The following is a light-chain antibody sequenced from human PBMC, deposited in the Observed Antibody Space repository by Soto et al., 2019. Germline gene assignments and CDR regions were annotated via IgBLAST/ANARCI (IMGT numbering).Light chain of an antibody. CDR2: GES. J-gene: IGKJ4*01. V-gene: IGKV4-1*01. CDR3: QXYYITPFT. Sequence: DLVMTQSPDSLALSLGARASINCQSSQRVCYRSNNNNFLAWYQQKPGQPPKIXIYGESTRESGVPDRFSGSGSGTDLTLTINRLQAEDVAVYYCQXYYITPFTCGGGTKVDIK. CDR1: QRVCYRSNNNNF.